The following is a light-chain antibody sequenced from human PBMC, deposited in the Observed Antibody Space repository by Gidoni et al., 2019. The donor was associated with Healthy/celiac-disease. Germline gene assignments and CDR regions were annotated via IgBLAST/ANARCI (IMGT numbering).Light chain of an antibody. Sequence: EIVFTQSPATLSLSPGGRAPPSCRASQSVSSYLAWYQQKPGQAPRLLIYDASNRATGIPARFSGSGSGTDFTLTISSLEPEDFAVYYCQQRSNAYTFXQXTKLEIK. CDR2: DAS. CDR3: QQRSNAYT. J-gene: IGKJ2*01. CDR1: QSVSSY. V-gene: IGKV3-11*01.